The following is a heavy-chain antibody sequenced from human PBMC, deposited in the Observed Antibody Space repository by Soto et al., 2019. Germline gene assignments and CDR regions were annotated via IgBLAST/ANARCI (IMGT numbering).Heavy chain of an antibody. V-gene: IGHV3-23*01. CDR3: MNYRRNTSGAFDI. D-gene: IGHD1-26*01. J-gene: IGHJ3*02. Sequence: EVPLLESGGGLVQPGGSLRLSCVASGFTLSTYAMSWVRQAPGKGLEWVSGITGSGGSTYYADSVKGRFTISRDNSKSTVSLHMYSLRAEDVALRYCMNYRRNTSGAFDIWGQGTMATVSS. CDR2: ITGSGGST. CDR1: GFTLSTYA.